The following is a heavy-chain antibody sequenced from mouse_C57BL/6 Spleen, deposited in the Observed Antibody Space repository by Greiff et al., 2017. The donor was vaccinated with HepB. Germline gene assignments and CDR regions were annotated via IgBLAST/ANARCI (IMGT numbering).Heavy chain of an antibody. D-gene: IGHD1-1*01. J-gene: IGHJ4*01. CDR3: ARGVTTVVVKGYAMDY. CDR1: GYTFTDYY. V-gene: IGHV1-26*01. CDR2: INPNNGGT. Sequence: EVQLQQSGPELVKPGASVKISCKASGYTFTDYYMNWVKQSHGKSLEWIGDINPNNGGTSYNQKFKGKATLTVDKSSSTAYMELRSLTSEDSAVYYCARGVTTVVVKGYAMDYWGQGTSVTVSS.